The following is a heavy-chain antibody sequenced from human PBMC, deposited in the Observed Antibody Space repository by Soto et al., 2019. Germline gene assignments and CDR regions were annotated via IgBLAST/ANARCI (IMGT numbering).Heavy chain of an antibody. Sequence: GASVKVSCKASGGTFSSYAISWVRQAPGQGLEWMGGIIPIFGTANYAQKFQGRVTITADESTSTAYMELSSLRSEDTAVYCCARSRKVGGYSYGSYGMDVWGQGTTVTVSS. CDR3: ARSRKVGGYSYGSYGMDV. CDR1: GGTFSSYA. V-gene: IGHV1-69*13. CDR2: IIPIFGTA. D-gene: IGHD5-18*01. J-gene: IGHJ6*02.